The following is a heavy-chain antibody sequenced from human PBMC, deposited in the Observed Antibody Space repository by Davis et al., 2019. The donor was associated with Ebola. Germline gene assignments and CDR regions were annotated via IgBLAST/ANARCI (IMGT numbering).Heavy chain of an antibody. CDR1: GFTFSSYA. J-gene: IGHJ6*02. Sequence: GESLKISCAASGFTFSSYAMSWVRQAPGKGLEWVSAISGSGGSTYYADSVKGRFTISRDNSKNTLYLQMNSLRAEDTAVYYCAKGRGGAKLRGMDVWGQGTTVTVSS. V-gene: IGHV3-23*01. CDR3: AKGRGGAKLRGMDV. D-gene: IGHD1-26*01. CDR2: ISGSGGST.